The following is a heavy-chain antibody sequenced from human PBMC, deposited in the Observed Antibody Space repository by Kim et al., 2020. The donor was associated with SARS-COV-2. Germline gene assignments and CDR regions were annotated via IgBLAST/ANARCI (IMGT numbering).Heavy chain of an antibody. Sequence: SETLSLTCAVSGGSISSSNWWSWVRQPPGKGLEWIGGIYNSGSTNYNPSLKSRVTISVDKSKNQFSLKLSSVTAADTAVYYGARVESSSTIFGGVVGSLDYWGQGTLVTVSS. CDR2: IYNSGST. CDR3: ARVESSSTIFGGVVGSLDY. D-gene: IGHD3-3*01. J-gene: IGHJ4*02. CDR1: GGSISSSNW. V-gene: IGHV4-4*02.